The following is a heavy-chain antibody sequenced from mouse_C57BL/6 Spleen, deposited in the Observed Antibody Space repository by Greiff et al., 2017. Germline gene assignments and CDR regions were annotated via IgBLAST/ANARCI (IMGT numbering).Heavy chain of an antibody. CDR3: AREAYDYDPMDY. V-gene: IGHV1-80*01. CDR2: IYPGDGDT. Sequence: VQRVESGAELVKPGASVKISCKASGYAFSSYWMNWVKQRPGKGLEWIGQIYPGDGDTNYNGKFKGKATLTADKSSSTAYMQLSSLTSEDSAVYFCAREAYDYDPMDYWGQGTSVTVSS. J-gene: IGHJ4*01. CDR1: GYAFSSYW. D-gene: IGHD2-4*01.